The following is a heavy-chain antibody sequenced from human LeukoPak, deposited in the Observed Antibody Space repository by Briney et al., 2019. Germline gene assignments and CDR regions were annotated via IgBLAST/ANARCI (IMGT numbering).Heavy chain of an antibody. CDR2: IKSKTDGGTT. CDR1: RFAFSNAW. D-gene: IGHD3-22*01. V-gene: IGHV3-15*01. CDR3: TTEPHPLHASSGYY. Sequence: RGSLRLSCAASRFAFSNAWMSWVRQAPGKGLEWVGRIKSKTDGGTTDYAAPVKGRFTISRDDSKNTLYLQMNILKTEDTAVYYCTTEPHPLHASSGYYWGQGTLVTVSS. J-gene: IGHJ4*02.